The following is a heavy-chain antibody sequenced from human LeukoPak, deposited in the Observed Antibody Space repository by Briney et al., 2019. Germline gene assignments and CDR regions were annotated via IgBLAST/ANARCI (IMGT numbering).Heavy chain of an antibody. V-gene: IGHV1-8*01. J-gene: IGHJ4*02. CDR1: GYTFTSYD. CDR3: ARGRSTGGSDFFSI. CDR2: MNPNSGNT. Sequence: EASVKVSCKASGYTFTSYDINWVRQATGQGLEWMGWMNPNSGNTGYAQKFQGRITMTRNNSISTAYMELSSLRSEDTAVYYCARGRSTGGSDFFSIWGQGTLVTVSS. D-gene: IGHD2-21*01.